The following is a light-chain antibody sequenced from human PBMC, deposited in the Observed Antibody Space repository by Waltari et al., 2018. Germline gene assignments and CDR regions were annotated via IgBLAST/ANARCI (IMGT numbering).Light chain of an antibody. CDR1: QGINNY. Sequence: DIQLTQSPSSVSASVGHRVLITCRASQGINNYLAWYQQKPGEAPNLLIYAASVLQTGVPSRFSGTGSGTDFTLTINNLQPEDFATYFCQQGNSFPPTFGQGTQVDVK. CDR2: AAS. CDR3: QQGNSFPPT. J-gene: IGKJ1*01. V-gene: IGKV1-12*01.